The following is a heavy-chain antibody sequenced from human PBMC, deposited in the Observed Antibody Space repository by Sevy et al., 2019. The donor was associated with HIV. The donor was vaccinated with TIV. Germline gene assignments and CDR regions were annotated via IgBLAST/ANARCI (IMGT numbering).Heavy chain of an antibody. V-gene: IGHV3-30*02. J-gene: IGHJ4*02. CDR2: IQYDGSNK. CDR1: GFSFSSYG. Sequence: GGSLRLSCAASGFSFSSYGMHWVRQAPGKGLEWMSYIQYDGSNKDYGDSVKGRSTISRDNLKNTLYLQMNSLRVEDTAVFYCVKEGGGEGGDHWGQGTLVTVSS. CDR3: VKEGGGEGGDH. D-gene: IGHD2-21*01.